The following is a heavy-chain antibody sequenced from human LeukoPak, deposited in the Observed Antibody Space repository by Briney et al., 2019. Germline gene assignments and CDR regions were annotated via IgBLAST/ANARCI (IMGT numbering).Heavy chain of an antibody. CDR1: GFTFSPCG. J-gene: IGHJ4*02. CDR2: IRYDGNNK. V-gene: IGHV3-30*02. Sequence: PGGSLRLSCAASGFTFSPCGMHWVRQAPGKGLEWVAFIRYDGNNKYYSDSVKGRFTISRDNSKNTLYLQMNSLRAEDTAMYYCARAGSPGFDYWGQGTLVTVSS. D-gene: IGHD3-10*01. CDR3: ARAGSPGFDY.